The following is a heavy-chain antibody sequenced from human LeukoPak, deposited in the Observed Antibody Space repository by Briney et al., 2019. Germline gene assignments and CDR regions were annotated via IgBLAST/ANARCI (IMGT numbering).Heavy chain of an antibody. Sequence: SETLSLTCTVSGGSISSYYWSWIRQPPGQGLEWIGYIHYSGSTNYNPSLRGRITISVDTSKNQFFLKLSPVTAADTAVYYCARQFGTGYWGQGTLVTVSS. CDR2: IHYSGST. CDR3: ARQFGTGY. CDR1: GGSISSYY. D-gene: IGHD3-10*01. J-gene: IGHJ4*02. V-gene: IGHV4-59*08.